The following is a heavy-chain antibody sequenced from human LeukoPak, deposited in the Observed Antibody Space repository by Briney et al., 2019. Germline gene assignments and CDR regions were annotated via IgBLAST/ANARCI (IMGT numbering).Heavy chain of an antibody. Sequence: TGGSLRLSCAASGFTFSNAWMSWVRQAPGRGLEWVGRIKRKTDGGTTDHAAPVKGRFSISRDDSKNTLYLQMNSLKTEDTAVYYCTTLGAFDYWGRGTLVTVSS. CDR3: TTLGAFDY. J-gene: IGHJ4*02. CDR1: GFTFSNAW. V-gene: IGHV3-15*01. CDR2: IKRKTDGGTT. D-gene: IGHD3-16*01.